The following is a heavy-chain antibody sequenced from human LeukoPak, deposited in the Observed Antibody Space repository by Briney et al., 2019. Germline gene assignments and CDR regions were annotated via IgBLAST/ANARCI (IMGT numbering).Heavy chain of an antibody. D-gene: IGHD3-10*01. J-gene: IGHJ4*02. CDR2: VFFTGNT. CDR3: ARDLYGSGSYHP. V-gene: IGHV4-59*01. CDR1: GGSMSGAY. Sequence: PSETLSLTCTVSGGSMSGAYWSWIRQPPGKGLEWIGYVFFTGNTNYNPSLGSRLTISVDTSRSQFSLKLSSVTAADTAVYYCARDLYGSGSYHPWGQGTLVTVSS.